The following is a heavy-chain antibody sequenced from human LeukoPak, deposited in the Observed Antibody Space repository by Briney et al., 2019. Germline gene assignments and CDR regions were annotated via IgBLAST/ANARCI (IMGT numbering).Heavy chain of an antibody. Sequence: GGSLRLSCAASGFTFSSYWMHWVRQAPGKGLVWVSRINSDATSTSYADSVKGRFSISRDSSKNILYLQMNSLRAEDTAVYYCAKDRCSNGIGCYYYYMDVWGKGTTVTISS. V-gene: IGHV3-74*01. CDR1: GFTFSSYW. CDR2: INSDATST. J-gene: IGHJ6*03. CDR3: AKDRCSNGIGCYYYYMDV. D-gene: IGHD2-8*01.